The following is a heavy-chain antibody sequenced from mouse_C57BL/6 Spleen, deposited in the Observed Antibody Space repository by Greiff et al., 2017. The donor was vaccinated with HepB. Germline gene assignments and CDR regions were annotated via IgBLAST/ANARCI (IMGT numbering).Heavy chain of an antibody. D-gene: IGHD1-1*01. CDR2: IYPGSGST. CDR1: GYTFTSYW. V-gene: IGHV1-55*01. J-gene: IGHJ2*01. CDR3: ARYYYGSSSFDY. Sequence: QVQLQQPGAELVKPGASVKMSCKASGYTFTSYWITWVKQRPGQGLEWIGDIYPGSGSTNYNEKFKSKATLIVDTSSSTAYMQLSSLTSEDSAVYYCARYYYGSSSFDYWGQGTTLTVSS.